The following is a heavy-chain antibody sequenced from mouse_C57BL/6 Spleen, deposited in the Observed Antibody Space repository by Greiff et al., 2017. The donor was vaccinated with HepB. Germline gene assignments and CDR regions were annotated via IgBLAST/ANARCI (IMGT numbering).Heavy chain of an antibody. D-gene: IGHD2-4*01. J-gene: IGHJ4*01. CDR3: ARGGDYVYYYAMDY. V-gene: IGHV3-6*01. CDR2: ISYDGSN. CDR1: GYSITSGYY. Sequence: VQLKESGPGLVKPSQSLSLTCSVTGYSITSGYYWNWIRQFPGNKREWMGYISYDGSNNYNPSLKNRISITRDTSKNQFFLKLNSVTTEDTATYYCARGGDYVYYYAMDYWGQRTSVTVSS.